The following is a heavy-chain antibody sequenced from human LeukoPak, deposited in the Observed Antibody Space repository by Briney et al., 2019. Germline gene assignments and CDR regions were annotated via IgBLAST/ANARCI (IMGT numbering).Heavy chain of an antibody. CDR2: IYYSGST. Sequence: SETLSLTCTDSGGSISSYYWSRIRQPPGKGLEWIGYIYYSGSTNYNPSLKSRVTISVDTSKNQFALKLSSVTAADTAVYYCARGNYDSSGYYQNQFDYWGQGTLVTVSS. CDR3: ARGNYDSSGYYQNQFDY. D-gene: IGHD3-22*01. CDR1: GGSISSYY. J-gene: IGHJ4*02. V-gene: IGHV4-59*01.